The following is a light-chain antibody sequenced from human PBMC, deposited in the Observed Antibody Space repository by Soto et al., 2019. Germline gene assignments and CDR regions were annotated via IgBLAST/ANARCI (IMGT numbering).Light chain of an antibody. V-gene: IGLV1-40*01. CDR2: GNS. CDR1: SSNIGAGHD. CDR3: QSYDNSLSGSNV. Sequence: QSVLTQPPSVSGAPGQSVTISCTGSSSNIGAGHDVHWYQQFPGTAPKVLIYGNSNRPSGVPDRFSGSKSGTSASLAITGLQAEDEAEYYCQSYDNSLSGSNVFGTGTKLTVL. J-gene: IGLJ1*01.